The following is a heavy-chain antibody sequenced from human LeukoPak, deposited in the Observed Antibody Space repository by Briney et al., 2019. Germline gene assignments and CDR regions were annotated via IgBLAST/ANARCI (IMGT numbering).Heavy chain of an antibody. V-gene: IGHV3-21*01. D-gene: IGHD3-10*01. CDR1: GFIFSSYS. CDR3: ARDGWPGSSYYRPFDY. J-gene: IGHJ4*02. Sequence: GGSLRLSCAASGFIFSSYSINWIRQTPGKGLEWVSSISSGSNYIYYADSVKGRFIISRDNAENSLHLQMNSLRAEDTAVYYCARDGWPGSSYYRPFDYWGQGTLVTVSS. CDR2: ISSGSNYI.